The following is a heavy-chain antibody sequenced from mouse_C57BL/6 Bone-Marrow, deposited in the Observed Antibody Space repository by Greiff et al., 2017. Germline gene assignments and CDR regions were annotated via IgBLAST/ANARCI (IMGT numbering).Heavy chain of an antibody. CDR1: GYAFTNYL. Sequence: QVQLQQSGAELVRPGTSVKVSCKASGYAFTNYLIEWVKQRPGQGLEWIGVINPGSGGTNYNEKFKGKATLTADKSSSTAYTQLSSLTSEDSAVYFCARGGLRRRDWYFDVWGTGTTVTVSS. CDR2: INPGSGGT. J-gene: IGHJ1*03. V-gene: IGHV1-54*01. CDR3: ARGGLRRRDWYFDV. D-gene: IGHD2-2*01.